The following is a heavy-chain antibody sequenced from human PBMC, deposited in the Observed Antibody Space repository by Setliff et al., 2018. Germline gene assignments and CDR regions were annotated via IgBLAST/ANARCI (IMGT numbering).Heavy chain of an antibody. CDR3: ARGWGVITIFGMDYYMDV. J-gene: IGHJ6*03. V-gene: IGHV1-69*06. CDR2: IIPIFGTA. Sequence: ASVKVSCKASGGTFSSYAISWVRQAPGQGLEWMGKIIPIFGTANYAQKFQGRVTIIADKSTSTAYMELSSLRSEGTAVYYCARGWGVITIFGMDYYMDVWGKGTTVTVSS. CDR1: GGTFSSYA. D-gene: IGHD3-3*01.